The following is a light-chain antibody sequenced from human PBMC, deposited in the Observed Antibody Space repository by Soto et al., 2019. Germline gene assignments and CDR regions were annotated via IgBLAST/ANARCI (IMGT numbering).Light chain of an antibody. Sequence: QTVVTQSPSASASLGASVKLTCTLSSGHSSYDIAWHQQQPGRGPRYLMKLKSDGRHTKGDGIPDRFSGSSSGAERYLTISSLQSGDEGDYYCQTWRTGYVVFGGGTKLTVL. CDR2: LKSDGRH. V-gene: IGLV4-69*01. J-gene: IGLJ2*01. CDR3: QTWRTGYVV. CDR1: SGHSSYD.